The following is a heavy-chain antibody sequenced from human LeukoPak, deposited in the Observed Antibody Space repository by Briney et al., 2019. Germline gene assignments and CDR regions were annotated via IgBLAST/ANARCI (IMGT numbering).Heavy chain of an antibody. CDR3: AKDFPAYCGGDCYSPKPLDY. V-gene: IGHV3-30*18. CDR1: GFTFSSYG. J-gene: IGHJ4*02. D-gene: IGHD2-21*02. Sequence: PGRSLRLSCAASGFTFSSYGMHWVRQAPGKGLEWVAVISYDGSNKYYADSVKGRFTISRDNSKNTPYLQMNSLRAEDTAVYYCAKDFPAYCGGDCYSPKPLDYWGQGTLVTVSS. CDR2: ISYDGSNK.